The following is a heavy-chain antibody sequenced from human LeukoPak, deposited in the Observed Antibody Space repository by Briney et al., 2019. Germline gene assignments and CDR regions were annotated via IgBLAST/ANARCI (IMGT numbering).Heavy chain of an antibody. D-gene: IGHD6-13*01. CDR3: ARASSSGFDY. CDR2: INHSGGT. CDR1: GGSFSGYY. J-gene: IGHJ4*02. V-gene: IGHV4-34*01. Sequence: PSETLSLTCAVYGGSFSGYYWSWIRQPPGKGLEWIGEINHSGGTNYNPSLKSRVTISVDTSKNQFSLKLSSVTAADTAVYYCARASSSGFDYWGQGTLVTVSS.